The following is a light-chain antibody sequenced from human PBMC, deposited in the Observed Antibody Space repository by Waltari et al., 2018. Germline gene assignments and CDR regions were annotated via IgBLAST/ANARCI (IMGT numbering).Light chain of an antibody. Sequence: SSELTQDPVVSVALGQTVSITCQGDSLTNYYAAWYQRKPGQAPVLVIYGVKNLPSGTPDRVAGSRSGNTSSLTITGAQAEDEADYYCNCRDTSDYHLWLFGGGTKLTVL. J-gene: IGLJ3*02. CDR1: SLTNYY. CDR3: NCRDTSDYHLWL. CDR2: GVK. V-gene: IGLV3-19*01.